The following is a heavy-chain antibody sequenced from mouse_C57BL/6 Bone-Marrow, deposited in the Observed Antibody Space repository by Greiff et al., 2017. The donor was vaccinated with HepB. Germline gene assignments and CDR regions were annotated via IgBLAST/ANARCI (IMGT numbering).Heavy chain of an antibody. CDR2: IYPRSGNT. CDR1: GSTFTSYG. CDR3: ASYDYDGYFDV. Sequence: VKLQHSGAELARPGASVKLSCKASGSTFTSYGLGGVKQRTGQGLDGIGEIYPRSGNTYYNEKFKGKATLTADKSSSTAYMELRSLTSEDSAVYFCASYDYDGYFDVWGTGTTVTVSS. V-gene: IGHV1-81*01. D-gene: IGHD2-4*01. J-gene: IGHJ1*03.